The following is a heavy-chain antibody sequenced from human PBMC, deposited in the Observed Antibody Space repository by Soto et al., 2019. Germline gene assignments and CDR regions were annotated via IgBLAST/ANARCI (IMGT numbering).Heavy chain of an antibody. Sequence: QVQLVQSVAEVKKPGSSVKVSCKASGGTFSSYAISWVRQAPGQGLEWMGGIIPIFGIEHYAQKFQGRVTITADESTSTAYMDLSSLISDVTAVYYWAREWDYYGSGSYILDYWGQGTLVTVSS. CDR3: AREWDYYGSGSYILDY. D-gene: IGHD3-10*01. J-gene: IGHJ4*02. CDR1: GGTFSSYA. V-gene: IGHV1-69*01. CDR2: IIPIFGIE.